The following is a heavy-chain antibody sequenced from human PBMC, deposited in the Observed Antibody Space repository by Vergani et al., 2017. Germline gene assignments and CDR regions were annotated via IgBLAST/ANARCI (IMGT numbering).Heavy chain of an antibody. J-gene: IGHJ6*02. V-gene: IGHV7-4-1*01. Sequence: QVQLVHSGSELKKPGASVKVSCKASGYTFTSYAMHWVRQAPGQGVEWMGWINTNTGNPTYAQGFTGRFVFSLDTSVSTAYLQICSLKAEDTAVYYCARGAVTDTYYYYGMDVWGQGTTVTVSS. CDR3: ARGAVTDTYYYYGMDV. CDR1: GYTFTSYA. CDR2: INTNTGNP. D-gene: IGHD2-21*02.